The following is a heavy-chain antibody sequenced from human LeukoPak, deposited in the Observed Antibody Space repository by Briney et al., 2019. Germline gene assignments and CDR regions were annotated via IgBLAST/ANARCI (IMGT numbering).Heavy chain of an antibody. Sequence: SETLSLTCTVSGGSISSSSYYWGWIRQPPGKGLEWIGSIYYSGSTYYNPSLKSRVTISVDTSKNQFSLKLSSVTAADTAVYYRTHSSSSGGFDYWGQGTLVTVSS. J-gene: IGHJ4*02. V-gene: IGHV4-39*01. CDR1: GGSISSSSYY. CDR2: IYYSGST. CDR3: THSSSSGGFDY. D-gene: IGHD6-6*01.